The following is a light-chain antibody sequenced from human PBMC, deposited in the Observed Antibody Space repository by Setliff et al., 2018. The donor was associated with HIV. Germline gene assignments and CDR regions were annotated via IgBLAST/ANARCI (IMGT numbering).Light chain of an antibody. Sequence: QSALTQPASVSGSPGQSITISCTGSSSDVGGYNYVSWYQQHPGKAPKLMIYDVSQRPSGVSDRFSGSKSGITASLTISGLQPEDESDYYCSSYTASCTLVFGGGTK. J-gene: IGLJ3*02. CDR2: DVS. CDR3: SSYTASCTLV. CDR1: SSDVGGYNY. V-gene: IGLV2-14*03.